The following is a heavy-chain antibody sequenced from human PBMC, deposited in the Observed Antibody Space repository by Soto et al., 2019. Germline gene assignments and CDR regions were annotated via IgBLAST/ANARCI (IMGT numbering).Heavy chain of an antibody. Sequence: PGGSLRLACTVSGITLYDDFVGGILQAPGKGLDWLAYISPRSTNVNYADSVKGRFTISRDNAKNTLYLQMNSLRAEDTAVYYCARDHLRYFDWFPSNWFDPWGQGTLVTVSS. V-gene: IGHV3-11*06. J-gene: IGHJ5*02. CDR1: GITLYDDF. D-gene: IGHD3-9*01. CDR3: ARDHLRYFDWFPSNWFDP. CDR2: ISPRSTNV.